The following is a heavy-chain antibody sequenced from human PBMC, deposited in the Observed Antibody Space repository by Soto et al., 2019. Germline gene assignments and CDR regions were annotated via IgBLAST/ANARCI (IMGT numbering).Heavy chain of an antibody. J-gene: IGHJ6*02. CDR2: IISMFGAA. D-gene: IGHD1-1*01. CDR1: GGTFSSYA. V-gene: IGHV1-69*01. Sequence: QVQLVQSGAEVKKPGSSVKVSCKASGGTFSSYAISWVRQAPGQGLEWMGEIISMFGAAMYAQKFQGRVTITADESASTAYMELSSLRYEDTAVYYCARGGKERFRGSGMDVWGQGTTVTVS. CDR3: ARGGKERFRGSGMDV.